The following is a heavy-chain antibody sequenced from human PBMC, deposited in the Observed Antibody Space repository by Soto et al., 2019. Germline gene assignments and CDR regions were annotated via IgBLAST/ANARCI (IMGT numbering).Heavy chain of an antibody. J-gene: IGHJ5*02. CDR1: GGSFRGYY. D-gene: IGHD4-17*01. CDR3: ARTYGNNWFDP. V-gene: IGHV4-34*01. CDR2: IYYSGST. Sequence: SETLSLTCAVYGGSFRGYYWTWIRQPPGKGLEWIGSIYYSGSTYYNPSLKSRVTISVDTSKNQFSLKLRSVTAAHTAVYYCARTYGNNWFDPWGQGTLVTVS.